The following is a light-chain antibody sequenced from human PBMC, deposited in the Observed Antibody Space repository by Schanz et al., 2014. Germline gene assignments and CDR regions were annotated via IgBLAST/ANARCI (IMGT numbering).Light chain of an antibody. Sequence: QSALTQPASVSGSPGQSVAISCTGTSSDVGGYNYVSWYQQHPGKAPRLMIFDVSKRPSGVPDRFSGSKSGTSASLAISGLQSEDEADYYCQSYDNSLSVVVFGGGTKLTVL. CDR2: DVS. CDR3: QSYDNSLSVVV. J-gene: IGLJ2*01. V-gene: IGLV2-8*01. CDR1: SSDVGGYNY.